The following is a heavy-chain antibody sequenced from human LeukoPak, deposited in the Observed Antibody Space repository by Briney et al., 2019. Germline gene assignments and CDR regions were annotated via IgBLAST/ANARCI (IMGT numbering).Heavy chain of an antibody. J-gene: IGHJ3*02. D-gene: IGHD1-26*01. V-gene: IGHV3-23*01. CDR3: TTEGGSYYGDAFDI. CDR1: GFTFTDYA. CDR2: VSTSGSST. Sequence: GGSLRLSCAASGFTFTDYAITWVRQAPGKGLEWASAVSTSGSSTYYADSVKGRFTISRDNSKNTLYLQMNSLKTEDTAVYYCTTEGGSYYGDAFDIWGQGTMVTVSS.